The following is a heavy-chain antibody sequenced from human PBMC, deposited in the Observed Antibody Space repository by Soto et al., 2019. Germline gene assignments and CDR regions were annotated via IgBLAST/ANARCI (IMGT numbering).Heavy chain of an antibody. CDR3: ARKDSGFDYGMDV. Sequence: GGSLRLSCAASGFTLSSYAMHWVRQAPGKGLEWVAVISYDGSNKYYADSVKGRFTISRDNSKNTLYLQMNSLRAEDTAVYYCARKDSGFDYGMDVWGQGTTVTVSS. CDR2: ISYDGSNK. J-gene: IGHJ6*02. V-gene: IGHV3-30-3*01. CDR1: GFTLSSYA. D-gene: IGHD3-10*01.